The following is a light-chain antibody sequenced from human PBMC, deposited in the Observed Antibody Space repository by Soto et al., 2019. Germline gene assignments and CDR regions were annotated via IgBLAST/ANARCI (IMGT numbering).Light chain of an antibody. CDR1: SSDVGGYNY. V-gene: IGLV2-8*01. CDR3: SSYGGRNNWVG. J-gene: IGLJ3*02. CDR2: EVS. Sequence: QSALTQPPSASGSPGQSVTISCTGTSSDVGGYNYVSWYQQHPGTAPKVLISEVSRRPSGVPARFSGSKSGNTASLTVSGLHAEDKADYDCSSYGGRNNWVGFGGGTKLTVL.